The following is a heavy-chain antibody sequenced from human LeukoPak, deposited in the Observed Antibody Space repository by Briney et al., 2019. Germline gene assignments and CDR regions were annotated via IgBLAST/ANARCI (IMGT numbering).Heavy chain of an antibody. D-gene: IGHD6-13*01. V-gene: IGHV3-30*02. CDR3: ARDKSRSSSLEMR. CDR2: IGYDGSNK. CDR1: GITFSSYG. J-gene: IGHJ4*02. Sequence: AGGSLRLSCAASGITFSSYGMHWVRQAPGKGLEWVAFIGYDGSNKYYADSVKGRFTISRDNSKNTLYLQMNSLRAEDTAVYYCARDKSRSSSLEMRWGQGTLVTVSS.